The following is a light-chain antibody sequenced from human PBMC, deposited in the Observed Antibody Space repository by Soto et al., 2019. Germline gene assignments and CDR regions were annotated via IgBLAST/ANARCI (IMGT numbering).Light chain of an antibody. CDR2: GAS. Sequence: ETVLTQSPGTLSLSPWERATLSCRASQSVNNDYLAWYQQRPGLAPRLLIFGASGRATGIPDRFSGSGSGKCFSLGISRLEPEDFAIYYCQQYGTSQLAVGGWTTVDIK. J-gene: IGKJ4*01. V-gene: IGKV3-20*01. CDR3: QQYGTSQLA. CDR1: QSVNNDY.